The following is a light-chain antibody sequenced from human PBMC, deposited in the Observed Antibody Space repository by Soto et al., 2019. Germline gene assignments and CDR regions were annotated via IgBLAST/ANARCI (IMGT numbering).Light chain of an antibody. CDR3: CSYAGSYSWG. CDR2: DVS. V-gene: IGLV2-11*01. Sequence: QSALTQPRSVSGSPGQSVTISCTGTSSDVGGYNYVSWYQQHPGKAPKLMIYDVSKRPSGVPDRLSGSKSGNTASLTISGLQAEDEADYYCCSYAGSYSWGFGGGTKLPVL. CDR1: SSDVGGYNY. J-gene: IGLJ3*02.